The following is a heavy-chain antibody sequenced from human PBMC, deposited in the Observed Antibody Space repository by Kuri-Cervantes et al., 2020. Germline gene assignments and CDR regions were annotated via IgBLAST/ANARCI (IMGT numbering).Heavy chain of an antibody. D-gene: IGHD1-26*01. Sequence: GESLKISCAVSGFTFSSHGMHWVRQAPGKGLEWVAVISHDENNKYYSDSVKGRFTISRDNAKNSLYLQMNDLRAEDTAVYYCVRDSYWSSLNWGQGTLVTVSS. CDR3: VRDSYWSSLN. V-gene: IGHV3-30*03. CDR1: GFTFSSHG. CDR2: ISHDENNK. J-gene: IGHJ4*02.